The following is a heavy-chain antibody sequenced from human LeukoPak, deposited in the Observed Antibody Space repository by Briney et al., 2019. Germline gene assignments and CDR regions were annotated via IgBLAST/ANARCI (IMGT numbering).Heavy chain of an antibody. V-gene: IGHV4-34*01. CDR2: INHSGST. CDR1: GGSFSGYY. D-gene: IGHD3-9*01. CDR3: ARGVSRYFDRLPNYGMDV. Sequence: SETLSLTCAVYGGSFSGYYWSWLRQPPGKGLEWIGEINHSGSTNYNPSLKSRVTISVDTSKNQFSLKLSSVTAADTAVYYCARGVSRYFDRLPNYGMDVWGKGTTVTVAS. J-gene: IGHJ6*04.